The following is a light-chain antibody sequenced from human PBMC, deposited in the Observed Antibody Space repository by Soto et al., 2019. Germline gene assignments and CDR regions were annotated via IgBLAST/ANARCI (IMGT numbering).Light chain of an antibody. CDR2: QAS. J-gene: IGKJ5*01. V-gene: IGKV1-5*03. CDR1: QSIDNW. CDR3: QQYGSYSAIT. Sequence: DIQMTQSPSTLSASVGDRVTITCRASQSIDNWLAWYQQKPGKAPKLLIYQASSSESGVPSRFSGSASGTEFPLTISSLKPDGFASYFCQQYGSYSAITFGQGTRLDI.